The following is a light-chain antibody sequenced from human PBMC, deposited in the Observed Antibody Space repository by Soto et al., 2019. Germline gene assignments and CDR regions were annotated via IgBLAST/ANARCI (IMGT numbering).Light chain of an antibody. J-gene: IGKJ1*01. Sequence: DVVLTQSPLSLPVTLGQPASISCRSSQSLVYSNGNTYLAWFQQRPGQSPRRLIYKDSNRDSGVPDRFSGSGSGTDFTLTISRVEAEDVGVYYCMQGTHWPRSFGQGSKVEIK. CDR3: MQGTHWPRS. CDR1: QSLVYSNGNTY. CDR2: KDS. V-gene: IGKV2-30*01.